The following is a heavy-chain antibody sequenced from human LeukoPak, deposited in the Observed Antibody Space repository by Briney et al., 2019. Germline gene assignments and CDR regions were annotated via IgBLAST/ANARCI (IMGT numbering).Heavy chain of an antibody. Sequence: SETLSLTCAVSGGSISSGGYSWSWIRQPPGKGLEWIGYIYHSGSTYYNPSPKSRVTISVDRSKNQFSLKLSSVTAADTAVYYCARTSIAARRANAFDIWGQGTMVTVSS. CDR2: IYHSGST. CDR1: GGSISSGGYS. V-gene: IGHV4-30-2*01. D-gene: IGHD6-6*01. CDR3: ARTSIAARRANAFDI. J-gene: IGHJ3*02.